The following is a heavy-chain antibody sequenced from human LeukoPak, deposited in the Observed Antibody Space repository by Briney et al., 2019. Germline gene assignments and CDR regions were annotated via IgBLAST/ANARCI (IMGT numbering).Heavy chain of an antibody. D-gene: IGHD3-3*01. Sequence: GGSLRLSCAASGFTFSDYWMNWVRLAPGKGLEWVANINQDASEKYYVDSVKGRFTISRDNAKNSLYLQMNSLRAEDTAVYYCARGYYNFWSGYRAEYYFDYWGQGTLVTVSS. CDR1: GFTFSDYW. CDR3: ARGYYNFWSGYRAEYYFDY. CDR2: INQDASEK. V-gene: IGHV3-7*01. J-gene: IGHJ4*02.